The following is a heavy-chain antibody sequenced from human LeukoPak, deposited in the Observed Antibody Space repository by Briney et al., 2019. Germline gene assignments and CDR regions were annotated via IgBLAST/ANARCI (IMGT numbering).Heavy chain of an antibody. J-gene: IGHJ4*02. CDR2: IHPNSGGA. CDR1: GYTFTGYY. V-gene: IGHV1-2*02. D-gene: IGHD3-22*01. Sequence: GSSVTVSCTASGYTFTGYYMHWVRQAPGQGLEWMGWIHPNSGGAKYAQRFQGRVTVTRDTSISTVSMELSRLRSDDTAVYYCARWGKYYYDSSGYYYWGQGTLVSVSS. CDR3: ARWGKYYYDSSGYYY.